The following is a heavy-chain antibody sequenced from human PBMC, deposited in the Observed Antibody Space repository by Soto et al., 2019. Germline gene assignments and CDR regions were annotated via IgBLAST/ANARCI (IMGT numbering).Heavy chain of an antibody. J-gene: IGHJ4*02. CDR3: ARLQCFPDITGTTCYFDY. V-gene: IGHV5-10-1*03. Sequence: EVQLVQSGAEVKKPGESLRISCKGSGYSFTSYWISWVRQMPGKGLEWMGRIDPSDSYTNYSPSFQGHVTISADKSISTAYLQWSSLKASDTAMYYCARLQCFPDITGTTCYFDYWGQGTLVTVSS. CDR2: IDPSDSYT. D-gene: IGHD1-20*01. CDR1: GYSFTSYW.